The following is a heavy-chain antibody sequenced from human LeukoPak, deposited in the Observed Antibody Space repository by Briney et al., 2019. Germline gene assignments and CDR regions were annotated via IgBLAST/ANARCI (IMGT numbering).Heavy chain of an antibody. CDR1: GGSISNYY. V-gene: IGHV4-59*01. D-gene: IGHD3-22*01. Sequence: PSETLSLTCTVSGGSISNYYWSWIRQPPGKGLEWIASFYHSGGTNYNPSYNPSLKSRLTISVDTSKNQLSLKLTSVTAADTAVYYCARGSYDSSGYYWAYYFDYWGQGTLVTVSS. CDR3: ARGSYDSSGYYWAYYFDY. J-gene: IGHJ4*02. CDR2: FYHSGGT.